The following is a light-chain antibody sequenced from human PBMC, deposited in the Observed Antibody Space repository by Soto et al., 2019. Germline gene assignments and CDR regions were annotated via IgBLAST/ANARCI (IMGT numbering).Light chain of an antibody. V-gene: IGLV2-14*01. CDR3: RSYRSSNTLL. Sequence: QSALTQPASVSGSPGQSITISCTGTSSDVGDYDYVSWYQQYAGKAPKMMIYEVSNRPSGVSNRFSGSKSDNTASLTISGLQAEDEADYYCRSYRSSNTLLFGGGTKLTVL. CDR1: SSDVGDYDY. CDR2: EVS. J-gene: IGLJ2*01.